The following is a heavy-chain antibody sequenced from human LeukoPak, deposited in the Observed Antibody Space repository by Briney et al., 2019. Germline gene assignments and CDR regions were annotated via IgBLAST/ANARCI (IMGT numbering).Heavy chain of an antibody. J-gene: IGHJ4*02. Sequence: GGSLRLSCAASGFTFTHYAMHWVRQTPGKGLEWVAVIFYDGTIQYYSDSVRGRLIVSRDNPKITLYLQMNSLRAEDTAVYYCARDPRGPAGYDSPARDTFDYWGQGTLVTVSS. CDR2: IFYDGTIQ. CDR1: GFTFTHYA. D-gene: IGHD3-22*01. V-gene: IGHV3-30*03. CDR3: ARDPRGPAGYDSPARDTFDY.